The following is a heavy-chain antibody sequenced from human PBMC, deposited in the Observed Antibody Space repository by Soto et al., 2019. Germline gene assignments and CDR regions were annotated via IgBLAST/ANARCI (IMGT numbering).Heavy chain of an antibody. D-gene: IGHD3-10*01. CDR3: ATSYGSGYRAFDF. CDR1: GDTFNFYS. Sequence: QVQLVQSGAEVKRPGSSVTVSCKASGDTFNFYSINWVRQAPGLGLEWMGRVNPILSMSNYAQRFQGRVTMTADKSTSTAYMELSGLRSEDTALYSCATSYGSGYRAFDFWGQGALVTVSS. J-gene: IGHJ4*02. CDR2: VNPILSMS. V-gene: IGHV1-69*04.